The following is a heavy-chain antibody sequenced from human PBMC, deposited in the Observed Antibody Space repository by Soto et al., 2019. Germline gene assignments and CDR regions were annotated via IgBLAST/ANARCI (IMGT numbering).Heavy chain of an antibody. J-gene: IGHJ4*02. CDR3: ARSYSGGGAYFDY. CDR1: GGSISSGGYA. V-gene: IGHV4-30-2*01. D-gene: IGHD2-15*01. CDR2: IYQSGST. Sequence: SETLSLTCAVSGGSISSGGYAWAWIRQPPGKGLEWVGYIYQSGSTYYNPSLKSRVTIAADRSKNQFSLNLASVTAADTAVYYCARSYSGGGAYFDYWGQGTVVTVS.